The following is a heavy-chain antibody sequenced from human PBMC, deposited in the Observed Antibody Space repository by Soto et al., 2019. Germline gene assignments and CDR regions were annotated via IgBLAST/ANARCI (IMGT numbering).Heavy chain of an antibody. CDR2: VSYGGSDK. CDR1: GFTFSSYA. Sequence: QVQLVESGGGVVQPGRSLRLSCAASGFTFSSYAMHWVRQAPGKGLEWVAIVSYGGSDKYYADSVKGRFTISRDNSMNTLSLQMNSLRAEDTAVYYCARDGAPMKWEPYFFDCWGQGTLVTVSS. J-gene: IGHJ4*02. V-gene: IGHV3-30-3*01. CDR3: ARDGAPMKWEPYFFDC. D-gene: IGHD1-26*01.